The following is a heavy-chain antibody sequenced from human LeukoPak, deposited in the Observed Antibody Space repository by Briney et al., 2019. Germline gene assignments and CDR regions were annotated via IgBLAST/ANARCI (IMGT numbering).Heavy chain of an antibody. Sequence: GGSLILSCAASGFTFSSYAMSWVRQAPGKGLEWVAAISGSGGSTYYADSGRFTISRDNSKNTLYLQMNSLRAEDTAVYYCAKNLGTGGTGLRGAFDIWGQGTMVTVSS. CDR2: ISGSGGST. D-gene: IGHD3/OR15-3a*01. CDR3: AKNLGTGGTGLRGAFDI. CDR1: GFTFSSYA. V-gene: IGHV3-23*01. J-gene: IGHJ3*02.